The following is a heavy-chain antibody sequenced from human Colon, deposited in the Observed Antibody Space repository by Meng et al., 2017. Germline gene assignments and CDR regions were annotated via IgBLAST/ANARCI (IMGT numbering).Heavy chain of an antibody. D-gene: IGHD1-26*01. V-gene: IGHV4-61*08. J-gene: IGHJ4*02. CDR3: ARDHMGSLDY. Sequence: VRQQRAGPGMVTPPETLSIICTVSGRSVRSAGYQWSGIRQPPGKGLEWIGYASTNYNPSLKSRVTISVDTSKNQFSLRLTSVTAADTAVYYCARDHMGSLDYWGQGILVTVSS. CDR1: GRSVRSAGYQ. CDR2: AST.